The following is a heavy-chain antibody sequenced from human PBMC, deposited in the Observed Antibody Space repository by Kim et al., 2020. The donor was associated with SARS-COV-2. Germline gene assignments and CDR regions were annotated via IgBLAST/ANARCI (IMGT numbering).Heavy chain of an antibody. V-gene: IGHV4-31*03. CDR3: AREGHCTGGVCSVAWGYGMDV. D-gene: IGHD2-8*02. J-gene: IGHJ6*02. CDR1: GGSISSGGYY. CDR2: IYYSGST. Sequence: SETLSLTCTVSGGSISSGGYYWSWIRQHPGKGLEWIGYIYYSGSTYYNPSLKSRVTISVDTSKNQFSLKLSSVTAADTAVYYCAREGHCTGGVCSVAWGYGMDVWGQGTTVTVSS.